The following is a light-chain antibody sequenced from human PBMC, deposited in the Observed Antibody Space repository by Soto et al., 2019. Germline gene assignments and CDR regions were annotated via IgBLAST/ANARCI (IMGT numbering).Light chain of an antibody. Sequence: VQMSQSTYSLSASVEDRVIITCRASQSISNHLNWYQQKPGKAPKLLIFAASSLQSGVPSRFSGSRSGPDFTLTISSLQPEDFTTYYCPQCYIIPKPFGQVSKVAIK. J-gene: IGKJ1*01. CDR2: AAS. CDR1: QSISNH. CDR3: PQCYIIPKP. V-gene: IGKV1-39*01.